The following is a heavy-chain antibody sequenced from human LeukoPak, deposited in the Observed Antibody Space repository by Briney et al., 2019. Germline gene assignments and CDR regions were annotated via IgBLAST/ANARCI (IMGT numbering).Heavy chain of an antibody. CDR3: AKRLGDPRAFDY. D-gene: IGHD2-21*02. CDR2: ISGTSGTI. CDR1: GFTFSNYA. J-gene: IGHJ4*02. Sequence: GGSLRLSCAASGFTFSNYAMSWVPEPPGKGLEWVSGISGTSGTINYAAPVKGRFTISSDNSKNTLYLQMNSLRVDDMAVYYCAKRLGDPRAFDYWGQGTLVTVSS. V-gene: IGHV3-23*01.